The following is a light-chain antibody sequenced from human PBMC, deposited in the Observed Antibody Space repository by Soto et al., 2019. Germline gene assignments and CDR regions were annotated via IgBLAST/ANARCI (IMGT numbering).Light chain of an antibody. V-gene: IGLV9-49*01. J-gene: IGLJ3*02. CDR1: SGYSSSK. CDR3: GADHGSGSNFDWV. Sequence: QSVLTQPPSASASLGASVTLTCTLSSGYSSSKVDWYQQRPGKGPRFVMRVGTGGIVGSKGGGIPDRFSVLGSGLNRYLTIKNIQEEDESDYHCGADHGSGSNFDWVFGGGTKLTVL. CDR2: VGTGGIVG.